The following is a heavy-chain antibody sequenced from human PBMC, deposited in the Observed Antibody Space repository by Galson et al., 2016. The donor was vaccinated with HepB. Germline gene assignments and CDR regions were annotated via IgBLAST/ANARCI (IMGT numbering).Heavy chain of an antibody. CDR1: GFTFTNAW. J-gene: IGHJ3*02. CDR3: VRGLPSHWDDAFEI. CDR2: IKSEDQGRTT. Sequence: SLRLSCAASGFTFTNAWMTWVRQTPGRGLEWVGHIKSEDQGRTTDYAAPVKGRFTISRDDSTNRVYLQMSGLQTDDTGVYYCVRGLPSHWDDAFEIWGQGTMVTVSS. V-gene: IGHV3-15*01. D-gene: IGHD2-21*01.